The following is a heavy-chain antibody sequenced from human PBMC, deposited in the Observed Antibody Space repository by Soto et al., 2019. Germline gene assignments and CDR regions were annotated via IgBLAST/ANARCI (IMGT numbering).Heavy chain of an antibody. D-gene: IGHD3-3*01. CDR2: IYYSGST. V-gene: IGHV4-39*01. J-gene: IGHJ5*02. CDR3: ARQAVLRFLEDWFDP. Sequence: SETLSLTCTVSGGSISSSSYYWGWIRQPPGKGLEWIGSIYYSGSTYYNPSLKSRVTISVDTSKNQFSLKLSSVTAADTAVYYCARQAVLRFLEDWFDPWGQGTLVTVSS. CDR1: GGSISSSSYY.